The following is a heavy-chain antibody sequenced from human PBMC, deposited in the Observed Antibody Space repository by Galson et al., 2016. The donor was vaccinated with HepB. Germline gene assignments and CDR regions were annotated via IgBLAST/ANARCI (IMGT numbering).Heavy chain of an antibody. D-gene: IGHD1-26*01. Sequence: SETLSLTCTVTGDTISSSRFAWGWVRQPPGMRPEWLGSFYYRGGAYYNPSLTSRVTISVDSSKNQFSLRLSSVTAADTAVYYCARQADVGQGRKPFGFWGPGTLVTVSS. CDR2: FYYRGGA. V-gene: IGHV4-39*01. CDR1: GDTISSSRFA. CDR3: ARQADVGQGRKPFGF. J-gene: IGHJ4*02.